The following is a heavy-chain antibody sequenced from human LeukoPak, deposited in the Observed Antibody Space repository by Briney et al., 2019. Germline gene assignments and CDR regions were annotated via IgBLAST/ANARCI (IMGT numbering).Heavy chain of an antibody. CDR2: ISSNGGST. D-gene: IGHD5-12*01. CDR1: GFTFSSYA. Sequence: GGALRLSCAASGFTFSSYAMHWVRPAPAKGLEYVSAISSNGGSTYYAHSVKGRFTISRDNSKNTLYLQMGSLRAEDMAVYYCARVGNGYNDYWGQGTLVTVSS. CDR3: ARVGNGYNDY. V-gene: IGHV3-64*01. J-gene: IGHJ4*02.